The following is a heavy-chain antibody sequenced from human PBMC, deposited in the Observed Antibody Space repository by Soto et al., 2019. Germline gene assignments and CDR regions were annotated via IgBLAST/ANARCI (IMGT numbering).Heavy chain of an antibody. D-gene: IGHD3-3*01. CDR1: GFTFSSYS. V-gene: IGHV3-21*01. CDR2: ISSSSSYI. J-gene: IGHJ3*02. CDR3: ARDRTLTIFGVRAFDI. Sequence: GGSLRLSCAASGFTFSSYSMNWVRQAPGKGLEWVSSISSSSSYIYYADSVKGRFTISRDNAKNSLYLQMNSLRAGETAVYYCARDRTLTIFGVRAFDIWGQGTMVTVSS.